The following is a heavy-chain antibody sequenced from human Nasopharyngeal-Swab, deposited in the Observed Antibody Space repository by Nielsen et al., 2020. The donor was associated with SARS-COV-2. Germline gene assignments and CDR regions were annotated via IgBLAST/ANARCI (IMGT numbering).Heavy chain of an antibody. Sequence: GESLKISCAVSGFTLSDAWMSWVRQAPGKGPEWVGHIKSNAEGGTPVYAAALKDRITISRDESKNTLFLQMNSLKTEDTAVYYCARSRGAGPNYYFDSWGQGSLVTVSS. CDR3: ARSRGAGPNYYFDS. V-gene: IGHV3-15*01. D-gene: IGHD6-19*01. J-gene: IGHJ4*02. CDR2: IKSNAEGGTP. CDR1: GFTLSDAW.